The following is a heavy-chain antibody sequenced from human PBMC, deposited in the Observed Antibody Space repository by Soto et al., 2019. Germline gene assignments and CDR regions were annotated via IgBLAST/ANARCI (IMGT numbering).Heavy chain of an antibody. D-gene: IGHD3-22*01. CDR2: IHPRDSEI. V-gene: IGHV5-51*01. J-gene: IGHJ4*02. CDR3: ARLGYYDSSNNPSNDDYFDY. Sequence: RESLKISCKGSGYSFNSYWIGWVRQMPGKGLEWMGMIHPRDSEIRYSPTSRGQVTMSIDKSIRTAYLQWSRLGASDTAMYYCARLGYYDSSNNPSNDDYFDYWGQGTPVTVSS. CDR1: GYSFNSYW.